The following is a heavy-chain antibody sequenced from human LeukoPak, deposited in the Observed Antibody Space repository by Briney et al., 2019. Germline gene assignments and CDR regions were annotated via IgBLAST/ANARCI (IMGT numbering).Heavy chain of an antibody. CDR3: AKDVWWSVS. Sequence: GGSLRLSCVASGFTFSNHAMTWVRQAPGKGLEWVSAISADAVDTFYAPSVEGRFTISRDNSKNTLYLQINSLRAEDTAIYYCAKDVWWSVSWGQGTLVTASS. CDR2: ISADAVDT. J-gene: IGHJ5*02. V-gene: IGHV3-23*01. CDR1: GFTFSNHA. D-gene: IGHD2-8*02.